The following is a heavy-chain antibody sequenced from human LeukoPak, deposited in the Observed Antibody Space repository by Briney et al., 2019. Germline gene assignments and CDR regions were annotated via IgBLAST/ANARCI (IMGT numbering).Heavy chain of an antibody. Sequence: PSETLSLTCAVYGGSFSGYYWSWIRQPPGKGLEWIGEINHSGSTNYNPSLKSRVTISVDTSKNQFSLKLSSVTAADTAVYYCARTTGLGYSGYRFDYWGQGTLVTVSS. D-gene: IGHD5-12*01. CDR2: INHSGST. CDR1: GGSFSGYY. V-gene: IGHV4-34*01. CDR3: ARTTGLGYSGYRFDY. J-gene: IGHJ4*02.